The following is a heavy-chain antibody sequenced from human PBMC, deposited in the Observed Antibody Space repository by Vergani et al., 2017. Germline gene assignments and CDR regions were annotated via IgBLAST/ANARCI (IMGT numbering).Heavy chain of an antibody. Sequence: EVQLVESGGGLVKPGGSLRLSCAASGFTFSRYSMNWVRQAPGKGLEWVSSINSSTNYIYYADSVKGRFTISRDNAKNSLYLQMNSLRAEDPAIYYCARSVESAAFDVWGQGTMVTVSS. CDR3: ARSVESAAFDV. V-gene: IGHV3-21*01. CDR2: INSSTNYI. CDR1: GFTFSRYS. J-gene: IGHJ3*01.